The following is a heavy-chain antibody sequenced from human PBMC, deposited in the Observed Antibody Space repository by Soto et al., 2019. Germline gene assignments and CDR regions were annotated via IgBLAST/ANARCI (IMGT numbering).Heavy chain of an antibody. CDR1: GFTFSSYG. CDR3: AKSNIGATIPDY. CDR2: ISYDGSNK. Sequence: QVQLVESGGGVVQPGRSLRLSCAASGFTFSSYGMHWVRQAPGKGLEWVAVISYDGSNKYYADSVKGRFTISRDNSKNTLYLQMNSLRAEDTAVYYCAKSNIGATIPDYWGQGTLVTVSS. V-gene: IGHV3-30*18. D-gene: IGHD5-12*01. J-gene: IGHJ4*02.